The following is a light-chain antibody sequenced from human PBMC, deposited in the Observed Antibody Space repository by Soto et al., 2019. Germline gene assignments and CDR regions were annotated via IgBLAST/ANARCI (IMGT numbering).Light chain of an antibody. CDR1: SSDVGGYNY. V-gene: IGLV2-11*01. Sequence: QSALTQPRSVSGSPGQSVTISCTGTSSDVGGYNYVSWYQQHPGKAPKLMIYDVSKRPSGVPDRFSGSKSGNTASLTISGLQAEDEADYYCCSYASRYTFGVFGTGTKLTVL. J-gene: IGLJ1*01. CDR3: CSYASRYTFGV. CDR2: DVS.